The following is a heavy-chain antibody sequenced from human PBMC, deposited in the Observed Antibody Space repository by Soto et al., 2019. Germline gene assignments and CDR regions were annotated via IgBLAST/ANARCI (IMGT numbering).Heavy chain of an antibody. D-gene: IGHD3-22*01. V-gene: IGHV4-61*01. CDR1: GGSVSSGSYY. CDR3: ARVGYDSSGYYLDY. J-gene: IGHJ4*02. CDR2: IYYSGST. Sequence: PSETLSLTCTVSGGSVSSGSYYWSWIRQPPGKGLEWIGYIYYSGSTDYNPSLKSRVTISVDTSKNQFSLKLSSVTAADTAVYYCARVGYDSSGYYLDYWGQGTLVTVSS.